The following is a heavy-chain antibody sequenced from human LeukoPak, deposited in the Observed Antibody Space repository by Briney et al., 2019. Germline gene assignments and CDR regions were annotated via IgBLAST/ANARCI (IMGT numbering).Heavy chain of an antibody. D-gene: IGHD2-2*01. CDR1: GFTFSDYN. V-gene: IGHV3-11*04. CDR3: ARSRTGRDYYYYYYMDV. J-gene: IGHJ6*03. Sequence: GGSLRLSCAASGFTFSDYNMRWIRQAPGKGLEWVSSISRSGSTKYYADSVKGRFTISRDNSKNTLYLQMNSLRAEDTAVYYCARSRTGRDYYYYYYMDVWGKGTTVTVSS. CDR2: ISRSGSTK.